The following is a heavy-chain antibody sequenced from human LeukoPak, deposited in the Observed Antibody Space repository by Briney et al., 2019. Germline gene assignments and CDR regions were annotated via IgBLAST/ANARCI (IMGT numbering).Heavy chain of an antibody. CDR2: IVVGSGNT. Sequence: EASVTVSCKASGFTFTSSAMQWVRQARGQRLEWIGWIVVGSGNTNYAQKFQERVTITRDMSTSTAYMELSSLRSEDTAVYYCAASCRGYYDSSGHYYYMDVWGKGTAVTISS. V-gene: IGHV1-58*02. CDR3: AASCRGYYDSSGHYYYMDV. J-gene: IGHJ6*03. CDR1: GFTFTSSA. D-gene: IGHD3-22*01.